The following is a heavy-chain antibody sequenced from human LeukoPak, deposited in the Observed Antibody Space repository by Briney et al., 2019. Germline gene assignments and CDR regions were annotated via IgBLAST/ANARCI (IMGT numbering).Heavy chain of an antibody. Sequence: PGGSLRLSCAASGFTFSNYWMHWVRQTPGKGLVWVSRINTDGTTRYADSVKGRFTISRDDAKNTVYLQMDSLRAEDTAVYYCARGAGIVGSTTPFDYWGQGALVTVSS. CDR1: GFTFSNYW. CDR2: INTDGTT. D-gene: IGHD1-26*01. CDR3: ARGAGIVGSTTPFDY. J-gene: IGHJ4*02. V-gene: IGHV3-74*01.